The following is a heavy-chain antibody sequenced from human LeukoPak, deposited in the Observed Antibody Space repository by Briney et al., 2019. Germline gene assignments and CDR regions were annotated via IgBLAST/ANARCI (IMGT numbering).Heavy chain of an antibody. CDR1: GGSISSGDYY. D-gene: IGHD3-16*01. CDR2: IYYSGST. J-gene: IGHJ4*02. Sequence: SETLSLTCTVSGGSISSGDYYWSWIRQPPGKSLEWIGYIYYSGSTYYNPSLKSRVTISVDTSKNQFSLKLSSVTAADTAVYYCARAWGAGGNDYWGQGTLVTVSS. V-gene: IGHV4-30-4*08. CDR3: ARAWGAGGNDY.